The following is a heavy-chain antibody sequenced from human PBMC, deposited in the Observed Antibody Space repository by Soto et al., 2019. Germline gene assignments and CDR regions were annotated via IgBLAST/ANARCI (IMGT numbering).Heavy chain of an antibody. V-gene: IGHV3-23*01. Sequence: EVQLLESGGGLVQPGGSLRLSCAASGFTFSSYAMSWVRQAPGKGLEWVSAISGSSGSTYYADSVKGRFTISRDNAKKEMYLQMSSLRAEDTAVYYCAKDSAPLTILPNWFDPWGQGTLVTVSS. CDR1: GFTFSSYA. CDR2: ISGSSGST. D-gene: IGHD3-10*01. CDR3: AKDSAPLTILPNWFDP. J-gene: IGHJ5*02.